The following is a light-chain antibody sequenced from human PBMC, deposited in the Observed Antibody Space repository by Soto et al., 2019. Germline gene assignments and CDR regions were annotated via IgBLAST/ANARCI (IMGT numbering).Light chain of an antibody. CDR3: QQANSFPFT. Sequence: DIQMTQSPSSVSASVGDRVTITCRASQDIRSWLAWYQVKPGKPPKLLISVASSLQSGVPSRFSGRGSGTDFTLTISSLQPEDFAIYYCQQANSFPFTFGPGTKVDIK. J-gene: IGKJ3*01. CDR2: VAS. CDR1: QDIRSW. V-gene: IGKV1D-12*01.